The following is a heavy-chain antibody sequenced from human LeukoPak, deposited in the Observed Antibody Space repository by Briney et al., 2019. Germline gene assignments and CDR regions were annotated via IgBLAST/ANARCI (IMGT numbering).Heavy chain of an antibody. J-gene: IGHJ4*02. CDR2: ISNGGGTI. CDR3: APSYYYDSSGRFDY. Sequence: GGSLRLSCAASGFTFSSYAMSWVRQAPGKGLEWVSDISNGGGTIYYADSVKGRFTISRDNSKNTLYLQLNSLRVEDTAVYYCAPSYYYDSSGRFDYWGQGTLVTVSS. V-gene: IGHV3-23*01. CDR1: GFTFSSYA. D-gene: IGHD3-22*01.